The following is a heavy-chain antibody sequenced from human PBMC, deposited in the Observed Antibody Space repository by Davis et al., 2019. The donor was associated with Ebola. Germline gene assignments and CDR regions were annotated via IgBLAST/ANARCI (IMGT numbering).Heavy chain of an antibody. J-gene: IGHJ5*02. CDR1: GYTFTSYG. CDR2: ISAYNGNT. V-gene: IGHV1-18*04. CDR3: ARIGSGNPLRSGWFDP. D-gene: IGHD3-16*01. Sequence: ASVKVSCKTSGYTFTSYGISWVRQAPGQGLEWMGWISAYNGNTNYAQKLQGRVTMTTDTSTSTAYMELRSLRSDDTAVYYCARIGSGNPLRSGWFDPWGQGTLVTVSS.